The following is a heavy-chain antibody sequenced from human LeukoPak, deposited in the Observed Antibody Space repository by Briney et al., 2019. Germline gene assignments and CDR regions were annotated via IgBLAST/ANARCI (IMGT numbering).Heavy chain of an antibody. Sequence: PSETLSLTCAVSGYSISSGYYWGWIRQPPGKGLEWIGSIYHSGSTYYNPSLKSRVTISVDTSKNQFPLKLSSVTAANTAVYYCARATRDRGNGFDPWGQGTLVTVSS. V-gene: IGHV4-38-2*01. CDR3: ARATRDRGNGFDP. CDR2: IYHSGST. J-gene: IGHJ5*02. D-gene: IGHD2-15*01. CDR1: GYSISSGYY.